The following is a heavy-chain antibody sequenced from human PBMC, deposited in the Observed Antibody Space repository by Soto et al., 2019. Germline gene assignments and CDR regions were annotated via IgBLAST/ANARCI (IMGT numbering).Heavy chain of an antibody. CDR3: ARVRSSGREFDY. Sequence: QVQLVQSGAEMKRPGASVILSCKASGYIFTTYSIHWVRQTAGQGLEWMAKVDPRDGSTGYAQKFRGRVSMAWDTSTGTVSMEVRSLTSDDTATYDCARVRSSGREFDYWGQGAQVTVSS. V-gene: IGHV1-46*01. J-gene: IGHJ4*02. D-gene: IGHD6-25*01. CDR2: VDPRDGST. CDR1: GYIFTTYS.